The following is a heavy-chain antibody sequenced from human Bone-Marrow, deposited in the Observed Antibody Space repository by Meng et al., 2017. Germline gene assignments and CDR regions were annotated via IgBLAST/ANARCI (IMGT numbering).Heavy chain of an antibody. D-gene: IGHD3-22*01. J-gene: IGHJ4*02. CDR1: GFTFDDYT. CDR3: AKDQHYYDSGGYRSGYFDY. V-gene: IGHV3-43*01. CDR2: SSWDGGST. Sequence: GGSLRLSFAASGFTFDDYTMHWVRQAPGKGLDWVSLSSWDGGSTYYADSVKGRFTISRDNSKNSLYLQMNSLRTEDTALYYCAKDQHYYDSGGYRSGYFDYWGQGTLVTVSS.